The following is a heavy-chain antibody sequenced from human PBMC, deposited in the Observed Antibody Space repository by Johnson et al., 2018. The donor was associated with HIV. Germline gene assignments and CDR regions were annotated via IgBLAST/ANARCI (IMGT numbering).Heavy chain of an antibody. Sequence: VQLVESGGGVVQPGRSLRVSCAASGFTFSSYVMHWVRQAPGKGLEWVSGVSWNSDTIAYADSVKGRFTTSRDNGKNTLYLQMNSLRAEDTAVYYCARSEVRYFDWSYQRGAFDIWGQGTMVTVSS. CDR3: ARSEVRYFDWSYQRGAFDI. J-gene: IGHJ3*02. CDR1: GFTFSSYV. V-gene: IGHV3-9*01. D-gene: IGHD3-9*01. CDR2: VSWNSDTI.